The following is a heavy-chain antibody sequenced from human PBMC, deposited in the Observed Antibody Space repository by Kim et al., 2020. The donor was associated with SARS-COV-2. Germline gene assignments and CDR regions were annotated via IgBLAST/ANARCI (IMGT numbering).Heavy chain of an antibody. V-gene: IGHV3-30*18. CDR1: GFTFSSYG. Sequence: GGSLRLSCAASGFTFSSYGMHWVRQAPGKGLEWVAVISYDGSNKYYADSVKGRFTISRDNSKNTLYLQMNSLRAEDTAVYYCAKDPLPFDFWSGYYDYWGQGTLVTVSS. D-gene: IGHD3-3*01. J-gene: IGHJ4*02. CDR3: AKDPLPFDFWSGYYDY. CDR2: ISYDGSNK.